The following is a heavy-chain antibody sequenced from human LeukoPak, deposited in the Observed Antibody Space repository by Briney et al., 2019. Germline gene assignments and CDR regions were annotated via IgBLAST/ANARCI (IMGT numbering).Heavy chain of an antibody. D-gene: IGHD1-1*01. V-gene: IGHV4-28*01. CDR2: VHDSGKT. J-gene: IGHJ4*02. CDR3: AKKRNGISYFDS. CDR1: GHSISIADW. Sequence: SDTLSLTCAVSGHSISIADWWGWIRQSPGKGLEWIGYVHDSGKTHYNPSLKSRVTMSVDKSKNQFSLKLTSVTDVVTAVYHCAKKRNGISYFDSWGQGTLVTVSS.